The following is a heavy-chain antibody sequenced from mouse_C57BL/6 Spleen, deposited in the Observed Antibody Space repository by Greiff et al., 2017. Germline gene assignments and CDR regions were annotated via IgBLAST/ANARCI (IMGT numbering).Heavy chain of an antibody. D-gene: IGHD6-5*01. CDR1: GFTFSSYG. J-gene: IGHJ3*01. Sequence: EVMLVESGGDLVKPGGSLKLSCAASGFTFSSYGMSWVRQTPDKRLEWVATISSGGSYTYYPDSVKGRFTISRDNAKNTLYLQMSSLKSEDTAMYYCERQDPMPYWGQGTLVTVSA. V-gene: IGHV5-6*01. CDR3: ERQDPMPY. CDR2: ISSGGSYT.